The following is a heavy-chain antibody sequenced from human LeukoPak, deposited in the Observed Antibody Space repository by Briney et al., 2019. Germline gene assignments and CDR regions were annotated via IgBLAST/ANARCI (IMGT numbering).Heavy chain of an antibody. CDR2: IYNSGST. V-gene: IGHV4-61*02. J-gene: IGHJ6*03. CDR1: GVSISSGSYF. Sequence: SEPLSLPCTVSGVSISSGSYFCAWVPRPAAEVLEWIGCIYNSGSTNYNPSLKSRVTISVDTSKNQFSLKLSSVTAADTAVYYCARERGNYYYYMDVWGKGTTVTVSS. D-gene: IGHD1-26*01. CDR3: ARERGNYYYYMDV.